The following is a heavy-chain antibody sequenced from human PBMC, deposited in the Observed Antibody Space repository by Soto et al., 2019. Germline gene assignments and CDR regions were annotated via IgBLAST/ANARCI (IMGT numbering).Heavy chain of an antibody. CDR2: INPNSGDT. CDR3: ARDFRILSHGVDV. CDR1: GYTFTGPY. J-gene: IGHJ6*02. D-gene: IGHD2-15*01. V-gene: IGHV1-2*02. Sequence: QAQLVQSGAEVRKPGASVRVSCKASGYTFTGPYIYWVRQAPGQGLEWMGWINPNSGDTDFAQGFQGRVTLTRDTSISTIYMQLDNLRSDDTGVYYCARDFRILSHGVDVWGQGTAVIVSS.